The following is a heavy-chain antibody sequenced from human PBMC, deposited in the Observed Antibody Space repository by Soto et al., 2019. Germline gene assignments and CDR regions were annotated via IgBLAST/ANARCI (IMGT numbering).Heavy chain of an antibody. Sequence: GESLKISCKASGYDFRRNWIGWVRQMSGKGLEWMGIIYPRDSETRYSPSFEGQVTISADKSISTAYLQLRSLKASDTAMYYCARVYSATYYLLDFWGLGTLVTVYS. V-gene: IGHV5-51*01. CDR2: IYPRDSET. CDR3: ARVYSATYYLLDF. CDR1: GYDFRRNW. J-gene: IGHJ4*02. D-gene: IGHD1-26*01.